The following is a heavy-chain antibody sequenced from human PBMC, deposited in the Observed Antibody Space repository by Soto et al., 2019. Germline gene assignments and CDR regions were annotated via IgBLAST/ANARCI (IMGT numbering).Heavy chain of an antibody. Sequence: GGSLRLSCAASGFTFSSYGMHWVRQAPGKGLEWVAVISYDGSNKYYADSVKGRFTISRDNSKNTLYLQMNSLRAEDTAVYYCAKGPAMVTPVYYYYYMDVWGKGTMVTVSS. V-gene: IGHV3-30*18. CDR3: AKGPAMVTPVYYYYYMDV. D-gene: IGHD4-17*01. J-gene: IGHJ6*03. CDR2: ISYDGSNK. CDR1: GFTFSSYG.